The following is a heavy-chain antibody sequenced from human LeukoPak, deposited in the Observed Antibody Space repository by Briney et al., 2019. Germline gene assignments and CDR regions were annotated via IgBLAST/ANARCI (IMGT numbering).Heavy chain of an antibody. CDR3: ARDPDYYGSGSYSPYGMDV. D-gene: IGHD3-10*01. J-gene: IGHJ6*02. V-gene: IGHV3-64*04. CDR1: GFSFSNYA. CDR2: ISSNGGST. Sequence: GGSLRLSCSASGFSFSNYAMHWVRQAPGKGLEYVSAISSNGGSTYYADSVKGRFTISRDNAKNSLYLQMNSLRAEDTAVYYCARDPDYYGSGSYSPYGMDVWGQGTTVTVSS.